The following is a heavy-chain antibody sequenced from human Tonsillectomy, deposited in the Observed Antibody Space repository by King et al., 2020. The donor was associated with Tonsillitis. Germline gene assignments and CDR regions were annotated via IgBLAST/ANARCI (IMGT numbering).Heavy chain of an antibody. CDR2: IFSNDEK. J-gene: IGHJ6*02. CDR1: GFSLSNAGMS. Sequence: TLKESGPVLVKPTETLTLTCTVSGFSLSNAGMSVSWIRQPPGKALEWLAHIFSNDEKSYSTSLKSRLTISKDTSKSQVVLSMTNMDPVDTATYFCACVTTVTKTYYYYGMDVWGPGTTVTVSS. V-gene: IGHV2-26*01. D-gene: IGHD4-17*01. CDR3: ACVTTVTKTYYYYGMDV.